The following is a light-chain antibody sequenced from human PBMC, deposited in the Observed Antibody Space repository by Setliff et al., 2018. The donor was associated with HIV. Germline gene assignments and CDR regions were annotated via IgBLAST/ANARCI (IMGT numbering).Light chain of an antibody. Sequence: QSVLTQPPSASGTPGQRVTISCSGSNSNVGTNTVNWYQQLPGAAPNLLIYTNSHRPSGVPDRFSGSKSGTSASLAISGLRSEDEADYYCASWDDSLKEYVFGTGTKVTVL. V-gene: IGLV1-44*01. CDR2: TNS. J-gene: IGLJ1*01. CDR3: ASWDDSLKEYV. CDR1: NSNVGTNT.